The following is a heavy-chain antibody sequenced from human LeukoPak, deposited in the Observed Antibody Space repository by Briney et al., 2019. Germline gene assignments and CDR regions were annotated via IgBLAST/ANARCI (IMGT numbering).Heavy chain of an antibody. D-gene: IGHD6-13*01. CDR2: IYSGGST. CDR3: ARGRHSSSWYFDY. V-gene: IGHV3-66*01. J-gene: IGHJ4*02. Sequence: GGSLRLSCAASGFTVSSNYMSWVRQAPGKGLEWVSVIYSGGSTYYADSVKGRFTISRDNSKNTLYLQMNSLRAEGTAVYYCARGRHSSSWYFDYWGQGTLVTVSS. CDR1: GFTVSSNY.